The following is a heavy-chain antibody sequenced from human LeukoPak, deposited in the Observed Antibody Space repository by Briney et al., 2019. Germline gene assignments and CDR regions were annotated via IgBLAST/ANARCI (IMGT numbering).Heavy chain of an antibody. CDR3: ARTYSSSWPDYYYMDV. Sequence: GASVKVSCKASGGTFSSYAISWVRQAPGQGLEWMGGIIPIFGTGSYAQKFQGRVTITTDESTSTAYMELSSLRSEDTAVYYCARTYSSSWPDYYYMDVWGKGTTVTVSS. CDR1: GGTFSSYA. D-gene: IGHD6-13*01. V-gene: IGHV1-69*05. J-gene: IGHJ6*03. CDR2: IIPIFGTG.